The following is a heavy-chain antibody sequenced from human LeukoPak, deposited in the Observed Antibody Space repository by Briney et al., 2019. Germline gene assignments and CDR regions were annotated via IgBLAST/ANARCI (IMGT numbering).Heavy chain of an antibody. CDR3: ATVAGNYYYMDV. Sequence: ASVKVSCKVSGYTLTELSMHWVRQAPGKGLEWMGGFDPEDGETIYAQKFQGRVTMTEDTSTDTAYMELSSLRSEDTAVYYCATVAGNYYYMDVWGKGTTVTVSS. J-gene: IGHJ6*03. D-gene: IGHD6-19*01. V-gene: IGHV1-24*01. CDR1: GYTLTELS. CDR2: FDPEDGET.